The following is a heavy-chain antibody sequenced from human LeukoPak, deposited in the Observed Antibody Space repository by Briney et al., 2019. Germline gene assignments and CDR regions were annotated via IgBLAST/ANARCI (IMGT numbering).Heavy chain of an antibody. Sequence: GSLRLSCAASGFTFSNYWMTWVRQAPGKGLEWVANIKPDESEKYYVGSVKGRFTISRDNAKNSLYLQMNSLRAEDTAVYYCAKWGPYDILTGRINWGQGPLVTVSS. V-gene: IGHV3-7*03. D-gene: IGHD3-9*01. CDR1: GFTFSNYW. J-gene: IGHJ4*02. CDR2: IKPDESEK. CDR3: AKWGPYDILTGRIN.